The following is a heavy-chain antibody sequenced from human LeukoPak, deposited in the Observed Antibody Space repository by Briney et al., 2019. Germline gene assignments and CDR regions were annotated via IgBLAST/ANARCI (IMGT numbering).Heavy chain of an antibody. D-gene: IGHD2-2*02. V-gene: IGHV4-39*02. CDR3: VRDGEGLAISVNYWFDP. CDR2: MHYSGSS. Sequence: SETLSLTCTVSGGSISSRNSYWGWIRQPPGKGLEWIGGMHYSGSSYYKLSLKGRVTISVDTSENQFSLKLNSVTAADTAVYYCVRDGEGLAISVNYWFDPWGQGTLVTVSS. CDR1: GGSISSRNSY. J-gene: IGHJ5*02.